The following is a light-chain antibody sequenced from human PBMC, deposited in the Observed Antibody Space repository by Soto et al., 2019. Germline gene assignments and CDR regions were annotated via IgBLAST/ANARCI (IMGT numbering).Light chain of an antibody. Sequence: QSALTQPASVSGSPGQSITISCTGTSSDVGGYNYVSWYQQHPGKAPKLMIYEVSNRPSGVSNRFSGSKSGNTASLTISGLQAEDEADYYCSSYTSSSTLGVFGTGTKATAL. CDR1: SSDVGGYNY. CDR2: EVS. V-gene: IGLV2-14*01. CDR3: SSYTSSSTLGV. J-gene: IGLJ1*01.